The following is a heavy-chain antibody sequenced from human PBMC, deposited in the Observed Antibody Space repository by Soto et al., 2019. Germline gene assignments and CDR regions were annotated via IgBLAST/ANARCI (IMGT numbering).Heavy chain of an antibody. D-gene: IGHD3-10*01. Sequence: SETLSLTCAVYGGSFSGYDWTWIRQPPGTGLEWIGEINHSGGISYNPSLRSRITITISIDTSTKQVSLRLSSVTAADTAVYYCVRQGFGPLHGLVDVWGQGTTVTVSS. V-gene: IGHV4-34*01. CDR1: GGSFSGYD. CDR3: VRQGFGPLHGLVDV. CDR2: INHSGGI. J-gene: IGHJ6*02.